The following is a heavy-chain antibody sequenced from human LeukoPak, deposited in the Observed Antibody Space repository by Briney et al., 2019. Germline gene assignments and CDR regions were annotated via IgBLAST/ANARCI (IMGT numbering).Heavy chain of an antibody. CDR3: GRQYASSSAWFDP. CDR1: AYSFTSYG. V-gene: IGHV1-18*01. D-gene: IGHD6-6*01. J-gene: IGHJ5*02. CDR2: INAHNGNT. Sequence: ASVKVSCKASAYSFTSYGISWVRQAPGQGLEWMGWINAHNGNTNYAQKLQGRVTMTTDTPTSTAYMELRSLRSDDTAVYYCGRQYASSSAWFDPWGQGTLVTVSS.